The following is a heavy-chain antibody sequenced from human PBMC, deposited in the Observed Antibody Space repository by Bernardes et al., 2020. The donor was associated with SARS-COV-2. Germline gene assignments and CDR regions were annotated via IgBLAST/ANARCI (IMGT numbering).Heavy chain of an antibody. CDR2: IYYSGST. CDR3: ATMWIQLWYDTPGEYGMDV. J-gene: IGHJ6*02. Sequence: SETLSLTCTVSGGSISSSSYYWGWIRQPPGKGLEWIGSIYYSGSTYYNPSLKSRVTISVDTSKNQFSLKLSSVTAADTAVYYCATMWIQLWYDTPGEYGMDVWGQGTTVTVSS. V-gene: IGHV4-39*01. CDR1: GGSISSSSYY. D-gene: IGHD5-18*01.